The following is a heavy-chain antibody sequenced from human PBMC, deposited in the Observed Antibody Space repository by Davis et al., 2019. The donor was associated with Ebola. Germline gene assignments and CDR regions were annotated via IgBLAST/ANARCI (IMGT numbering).Heavy chain of an antibody. D-gene: IGHD6-13*01. CDR1: GYTFTSYD. V-gene: IGHV1-8*01. Sequence: ASVKVSCKASGYTFTSYDINWVRQATGQGLEWMGWMNPNSGNTGYAQKFQGRVTMTRNTSISTAYMELSRLRSDDTAVYYCARGPGYSNSWYRKDWFDPWGQGTLVTVSS. CDR3: ARGPGYSNSWYRKDWFDP. J-gene: IGHJ5*02. CDR2: MNPNSGNT.